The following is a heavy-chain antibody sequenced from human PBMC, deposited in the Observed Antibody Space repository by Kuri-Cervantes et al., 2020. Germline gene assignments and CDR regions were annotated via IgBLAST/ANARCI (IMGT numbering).Heavy chain of an antibody. CDR2: IIPIFGTA. CDR1: GGTFSSYA. D-gene: IGHD2-21*02. CDR3: AREVDCGGDCFHLYNWFDP. V-gene: IGHV1-69*13. J-gene: IGHJ5*02. Sequence: SVKVSCKASGGTFSSYAISWVRQAPGQGLEWMGGIIPIFGTANYAQKFQGRVTITADASTSTAYMELSSLRSEDTAVYYCAREVDCGGDCFHLYNWFDPWGQGTLVTVSS.